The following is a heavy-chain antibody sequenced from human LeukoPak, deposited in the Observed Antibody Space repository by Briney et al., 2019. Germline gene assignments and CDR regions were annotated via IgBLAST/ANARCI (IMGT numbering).Heavy chain of an antibody. J-gene: IGHJ4*02. CDR1: GGSISSSSYY. CDR3: ARALYYYDSSGYLFDY. V-gene: IGHV4-39*07. CDR2: IYYSGST. Sequence: SETLSLTCTVSGGSISSSSYYWGWIRQPPGKGLEWIGSIYYSGSTYYNPSLKSRVTISVDRSKNQFSLKLSSVTAADTAVYYCARALYYYDSSGYLFDYWGQGTLVTVSS. D-gene: IGHD3-22*01.